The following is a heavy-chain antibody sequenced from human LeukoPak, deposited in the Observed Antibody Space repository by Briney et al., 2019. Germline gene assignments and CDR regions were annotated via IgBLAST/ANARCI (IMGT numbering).Heavy chain of an antibody. V-gene: IGHV3-11*04. D-gene: IGHD6-19*01. CDR1: GFTFSDYD. J-gene: IGHJ4*02. Sequence: PGGSLRLSYAASGFTFSDYDMSWVPQAPGKGLEWVSYISTSGSIIYYADSVKGRFTISRDNAKNSLFLQMNSLRAEDTAVYYCAREGQWLVKYYFDYWGQGTLVTVSS. CDR2: ISTSGSII. CDR3: AREGQWLVKYYFDY.